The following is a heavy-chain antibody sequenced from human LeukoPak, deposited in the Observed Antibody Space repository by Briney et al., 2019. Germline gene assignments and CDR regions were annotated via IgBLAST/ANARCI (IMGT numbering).Heavy chain of an antibody. CDR3: ARAGQYIADYFDY. J-gene: IGHJ4*02. D-gene: IGHD1-1*01. V-gene: IGHV4-59*01. CDR1: GGSISGYY. CDR2: IYYSGST. Sequence: SETLSLTCTVSGGSISGYYWSWIRQPPGEGLEWIACIYYSGSTTYNPSLKSRVTISVATSKNQFSLKLNSMTAADTAVYYCARAGQYIADYFDYWGQGTLVTVSS.